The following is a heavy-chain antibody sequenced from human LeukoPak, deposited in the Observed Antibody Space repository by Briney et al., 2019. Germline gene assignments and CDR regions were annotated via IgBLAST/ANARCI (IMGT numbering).Heavy chain of an antibody. CDR3: AANSSGHLYFDY. CDR1: SGSFSGYY. Sequence: SETLSLACAVYSGSFSGYYWSWIRQPPGKGLEWIGEINHTGSTNYNPSLKSRVTISVDTSKNQFSLKLSSVTAADTAVYYCAANSSGHLYFDYWGQGTLVTVSS. CDR2: INHTGST. D-gene: IGHD6-19*01. J-gene: IGHJ4*02. V-gene: IGHV4-34*01.